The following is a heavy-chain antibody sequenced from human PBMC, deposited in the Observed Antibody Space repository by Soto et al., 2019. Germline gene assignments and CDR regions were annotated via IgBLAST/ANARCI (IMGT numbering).Heavy chain of an antibody. CDR2: IKQDGSEK. V-gene: IGHV3-7*01. D-gene: IGHD7-27*01. CDR1: GFTFSSYW. CDR3: ARLTGNDYYYMDV. Sequence: EVQLVESGGGLVQPGGSLRLSCAASGFTFSSYWMSWVRQAPGKGLEWVANIKQDGSEKYYVDSVKGRFTISRDNAKNSLYLQMNSLRAEDTAVYYCARLTGNDYYYMDVWGKGTTVTVSS. J-gene: IGHJ6*03.